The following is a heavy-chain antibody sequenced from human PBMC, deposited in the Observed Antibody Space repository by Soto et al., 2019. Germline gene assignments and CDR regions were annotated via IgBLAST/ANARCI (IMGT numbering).Heavy chain of an antibody. J-gene: IGHJ4*02. Sequence: GSLRLSCAASGFTFSNAWMSWVRQAPGKGLEWVGRIKSKTDGGTTDYAAPVKGRFTISRDDSKNTLYLQMNSLKTEDTAVYYCSSRTMVITGKFDYWGQGTLVTVSS. V-gene: IGHV3-15*01. D-gene: IGHD3-22*01. CDR1: GFTFSNAW. CDR2: IKSKTDGGTT. CDR3: SSRTMVITGKFDY.